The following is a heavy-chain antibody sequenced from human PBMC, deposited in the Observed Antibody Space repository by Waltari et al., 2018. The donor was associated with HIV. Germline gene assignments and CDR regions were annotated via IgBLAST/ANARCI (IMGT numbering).Heavy chain of an antibody. V-gene: IGHV3-21*01. J-gene: IGHJ4*02. CDR2: ISSSHTQM. Sequence: EVHLLESGGGLVKPGGSLRLSCEVSGFTFSNFSMNWVRQAPGKGLACVSSISSSHTQMSYADSVKGRLTIFRDNAKKSLYLQMNSLRDEDTAVYYCVRGAGRDLLLFGGDFWGQGTLVTVSS. CDR3: VRGAGRDLLLFGGDF. D-gene: IGHD3-16*01. CDR1: GFTFSNFS.